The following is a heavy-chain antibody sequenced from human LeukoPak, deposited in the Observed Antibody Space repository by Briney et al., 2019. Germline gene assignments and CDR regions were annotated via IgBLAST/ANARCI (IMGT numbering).Heavy chain of an antibody. Sequence: SETLSLTCTVSGGSISSYYWSWIRQPPGKGLEWIGYIYYSGSTSYSPSLKSRVTTSVDTSNNQFSLKLSSVTAADTAVYYCARDTSGYRRGSFDYWGQGTLVTVSS. D-gene: IGHD3-22*01. CDR2: IYYSGST. CDR3: ARDTSGYRRGSFDY. CDR1: GGSISSYY. J-gene: IGHJ4*02. V-gene: IGHV4-59*01.